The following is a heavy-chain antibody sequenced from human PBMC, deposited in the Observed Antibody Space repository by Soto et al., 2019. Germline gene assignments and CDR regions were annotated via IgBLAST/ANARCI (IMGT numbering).Heavy chain of an antibody. J-gene: IGHJ3*02. D-gene: IGHD3-22*01. Sequence: SETLSLTCAVSGYSISSSNWWGWIRQPPGKGLEWIGYIYYSGSTYYNPSLKSRVTMSVDTSKNQFSLKLSSMTAVDTAMYYCARRAHIYYDSSGYRSGAFDIWGQGTMVTVSS. CDR1: GYSISSSNW. CDR3: ARRAHIYYDSSGYRSGAFDI. CDR2: IYYSGST. V-gene: IGHV4-28*01.